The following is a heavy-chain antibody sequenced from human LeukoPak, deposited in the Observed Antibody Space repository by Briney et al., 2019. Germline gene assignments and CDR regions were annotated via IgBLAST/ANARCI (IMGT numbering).Heavy chain of an antibody. D-gene: IGHD2-15*01. CDR1: GFTFSSYG. CDR3: AKDRGRYCSGGSCYTTHYFDY. V-gene: IGHV3-30*02. J-gene: IGHJ4*02. Sequence: PGGSLRLSCAASGFTFSSYGMHWVRQAPGKGLERVAFIRYDGSNKYYADSVKGRFTISRDNSKNTLYLQMNSLRAEDTAVYYCAKDRGRYCSGGSCYTTHYFDYWGQGTLVTVSS. CDR2: IRYDGSNK.